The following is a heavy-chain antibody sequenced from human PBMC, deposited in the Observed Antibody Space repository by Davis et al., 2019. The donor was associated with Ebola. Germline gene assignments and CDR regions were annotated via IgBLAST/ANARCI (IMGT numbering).Heavy chain of an antibody. V-gene: IGHV3-21*01. Sequence: GGSLRLSCAASGFTFSSYSMNWVRQAPGKGLEWVSSISSSSSYIYYADSVKGRFTISRDNAKNSLYLQMNSLRAEDTAVYYCARERLGARPYYYYYYGMDVWGQGTTVTVSS. CDR3: ARERLGARPYYYYYYGMDV. D-gene: IGHD6-6*01. J-gene: IGHJ6*02. CDR2: ISSSSSYI. CDR1: GFTFSSYS.